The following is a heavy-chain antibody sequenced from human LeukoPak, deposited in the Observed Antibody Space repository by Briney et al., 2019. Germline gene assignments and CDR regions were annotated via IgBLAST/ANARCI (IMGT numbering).Heavy chain of an antibody. D-gene: IGHD2-8*01. Sequence: SETLSLTCTVSGGSVSSGSYYWSWIRQPPGEGLEWIGYIYYTGSTNYNPSLKSRVTISVDTSKNQFSLKLSSVTAADTAVYYCARVGSYYDAFDIWGQGTMVTVSS. J-gene: IGHJ3*02. CDR1: GGSVSSGSYY. CDR2: IYYTGST. CDR3: ARVGSYYDAFDI. V-gene: IGHV4-61*01.